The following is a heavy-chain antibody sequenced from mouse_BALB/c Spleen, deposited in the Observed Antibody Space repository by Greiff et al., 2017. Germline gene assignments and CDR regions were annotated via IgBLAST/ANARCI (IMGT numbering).Heavy chain of an antibody. CDR2: ISDGGSYT. V-gene: IGHV5-4*02. D-gene: IGHD2-1*01. J-gene: IGHJ3*01. CDR3: ARAGGYGNYGGFAY. Sequence: EVQVVESGGGLVKPGGSLKLSCAASGFTFSDYYMYWVRQTPEKRLEWVATISDGGSYTYYPDSVKGRFTISRDNAKNNLYLQMSSLKSEDTAMYYCARAGGYGNYGGFAYWGQGTLVTVSA. CDR1: GFTFSDYY.